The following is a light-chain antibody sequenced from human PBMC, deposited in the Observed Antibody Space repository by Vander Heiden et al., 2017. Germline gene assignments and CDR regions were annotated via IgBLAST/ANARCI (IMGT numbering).Light chain of an antibody. CDR3: MQALQTPT. V-gene: IGKV2-28*01. Sequence: MTQSPLSLPVTPGEPASISCRSSQSLLHSNGYNYLDWYLQKPGQSPQLLIYLGSSRASGVPDRFSGSGSGTDFTLKISRVEAEDVGVYYCMQALQTPTFGQGTKVEIK. CDR1: QSLLHSNGYNY. CDR2: LGS. J-gene: IGKJ1*01.